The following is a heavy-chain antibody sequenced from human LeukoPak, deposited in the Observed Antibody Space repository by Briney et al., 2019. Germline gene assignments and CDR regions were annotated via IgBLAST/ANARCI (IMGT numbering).Heavy chain of an antibody. CDR3: ARAGITGTTLDY. CDR1: GGSFSGYY. V-gene: IGHV4-59*01. Sequence: PSETLSLTCAVYGGSFSGYYWNWIRQPPGKGLEWIGYIYYSGSTNYNPSLKSRVTISVDTSKNQFSLKLSSVTAADTAVYYCARAGITGTTLDYWGQGTLVTVSS. J-gene: IGHJ4*02. D-gene: IGHD1-7*01. CDR2: IYYSGST.